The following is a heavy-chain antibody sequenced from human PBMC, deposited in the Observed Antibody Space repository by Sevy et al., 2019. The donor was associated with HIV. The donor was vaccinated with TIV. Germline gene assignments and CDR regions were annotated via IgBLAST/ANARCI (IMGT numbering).Heavy chain of an antibody. V-gene: IGHV3-9*01. CDR3: AKGLQFLEWLPYFDY. CDR1: GFSFGAYA. J-gene: IGHJ4*02. CDR2: ISWNSNNI. Sequence: GGSLRLSCAASGFSFGAYAMHWVRQAPGKGLEWVSGISWNSNNIGYADSVRGRFTISRDNARNSLYLQMNSLRAEDTAFYYCAKGLQFLEWLPYFDYWGQGTLVTVSS. D-gene: IGHD3-3*01.